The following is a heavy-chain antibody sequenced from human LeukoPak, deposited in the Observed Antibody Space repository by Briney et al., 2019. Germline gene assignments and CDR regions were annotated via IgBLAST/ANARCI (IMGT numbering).Heavy chain of an antibody. D-gene: IGHD5-18*01. CDR1: GGSFSGYY. CDR3: ARVRRLWFDY. V-gene: IGHV4-34*01. Sequence: KPSETLSLTCAVYGGSFSGYYWSWIRQPPGKGLEWIGEINHSGSTNYNPSLKSRVTISVDTSKNQFSLKLSSVTAADTAVYYCARVRRLWFDYWGQGTLVTVSS. CDR2: INHSGST. J-gene: IGHJ4*02.